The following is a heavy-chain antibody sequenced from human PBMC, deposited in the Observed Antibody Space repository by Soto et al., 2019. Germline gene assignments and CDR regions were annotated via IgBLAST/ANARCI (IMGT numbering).Heavy chain of an antibody. Sequence: QSLTCAVSGGSISSTTYYWAWIRQPPGKGLEWVATIYYSGATYYNPSLKSRLTISIDTSKNQFSLRLSSVTAADTAMYYCARYYDTSNRPYFHHWGQGTRVTVSS. CDR3: ARYYDTSNRPYFHH. V-gene: IGHV4-39*01. J-gene: IGHJ1*01. CDR1: GGSISSTTYY. CDR2: IYYSGAT. D-gene: IGHD3-22*01.